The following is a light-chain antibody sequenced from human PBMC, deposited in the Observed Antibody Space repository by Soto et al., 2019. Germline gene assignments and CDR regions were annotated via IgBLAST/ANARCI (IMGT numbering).Light chain of an antibody. V-gene: IGKV1-6*01. CDR1: QDVSNY. J-gene: IGKJ1*01. CDR2: GAF. CDR3: LQDYSWPWT. Sequence: AIQMTPSPSYLSASVGDRLPITCRASQDVSNYVGWDQQKPGKAPTFLIYGAFSLGTGIPSRFRGSGYGTEFTLTINSLLPEDVATYFCLQDYSWPWTFGQGTKVEV.